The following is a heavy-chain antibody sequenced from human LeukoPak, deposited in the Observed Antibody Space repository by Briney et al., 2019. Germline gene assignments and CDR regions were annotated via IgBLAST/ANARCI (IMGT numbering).Heavy chain of an antibody. D-gene: IGHD5-12*01. J-gene: IGHJ2*01. V-gene: IGHV4-59*05. CDR1: GGSISSYY. CDR2: IYYSGST. Sequence: SETLSLTCTVSGGSISSYYWSWIRQPPGKGLEWIGSIYYSGSTYYNPSLKSRVTISVDTSKNQFFLKLSSVTAADTAVYYCARHRYSGHEYWYFDLWGRGTLVTVSS. CDR3: ARHRYSGHEYWYFDL.